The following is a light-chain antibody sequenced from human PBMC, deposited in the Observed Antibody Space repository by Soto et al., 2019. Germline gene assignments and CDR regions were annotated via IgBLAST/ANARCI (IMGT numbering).Light chain of an antibody. Sequence: IVMTQSPDSRAVSLGERATINCKSSKSVLYSSNNKNYLAWYQQKAGQPPKLLIYWASTRGSGVPDRFSGSGSGTDFTLTISSLQAEDVAVYYCQQHYNTPWKFGQETKVDIK. CDR3: QQHYNTPWK. CDR2: WAS. CDR1: KSVLYSSNNKNY. J-gene: IGKJ1*01. V-gene: IGKV4-1*01.